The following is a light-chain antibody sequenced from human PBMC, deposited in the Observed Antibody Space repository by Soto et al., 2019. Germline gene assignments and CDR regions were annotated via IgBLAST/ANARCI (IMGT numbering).Light chain of an antibody. CDR1: SSNIGSYP. Sequence: QSVLTQSPSASGTPAQRVTISCYGSSSNIGSYPVYWYQQLPGTAPKLLINSDDQRPSGVPDRFSASKSATSASLAISGLRSEDEADYYCAAWDASLSGHVFGAGTRVTVL. J-gene: IGLJ1*01. CDR3: AAWDASLSGHV. V-gene: IGLV1-47*02. CDR2: SDD.